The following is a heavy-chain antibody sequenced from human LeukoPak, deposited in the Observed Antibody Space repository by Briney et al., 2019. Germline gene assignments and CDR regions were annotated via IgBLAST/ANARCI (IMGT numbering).Heavy chain of an antibody. J-gene: IGHJ5*02. V-gene: IGHV1-2*06. CDR1: GYTFTKYY. Sequence: ASVKVSCKASGYTFTKYYRFWVRQAPGQGLEWMGRINPSSGGTDYAQKFQGRVTMTRDTSISTAYMELSRLRSDDTAMYYCARGYCSGGSCYSVENWFDPWGQGTLVTVSS. CDR3: ARGYCSGGSCYSVENWFDP. D-gene: IGHD2-15*01. CDR2: INPSSGGT.